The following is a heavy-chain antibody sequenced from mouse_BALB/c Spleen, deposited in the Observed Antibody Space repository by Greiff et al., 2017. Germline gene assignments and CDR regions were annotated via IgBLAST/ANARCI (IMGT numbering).Heavy chain of an antibody. CDR2: INPSTGYT. Sequence: QVQLKQSGAELAKPGASVKMSCKASGYTFTSYWMHWVKQRPGQGLEWIGYINPSTGYTEYNQKFKDKATLTADKSSSTAYMQLSSLTSEDSAVYYCARSGRYDVDGFAYWGQGTLVTVSA. CDR3: ARSGRYDVDGFAY. J-gene: IGHJ3*01. CDR1: GYTFTSYW. V-gene: IGHV1-7*01. D-gene: IGHD2-14*01.